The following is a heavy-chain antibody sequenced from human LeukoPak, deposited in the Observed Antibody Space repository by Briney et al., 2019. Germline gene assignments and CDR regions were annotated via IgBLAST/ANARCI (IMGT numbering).Heavy chain of an antibody. CDR2: ISGSGGST. D-gene: IGHD1-7*01. J-gene: IGHJ4*02. Sequence: GGSLRLSCAASGFTFSSYAMSWVRQAPGKGLEWVSAISGSGGSTYYADSVKGRFTISRDNSKNTLYLQMNRLRAEDTAVYYCAKSPNRITGTTQALWGQGTLVTVPS. CDR1: GFTFSSYA. V-gene: IGHV3-23*01. CDR3: AKSPNRITGTTQAL.